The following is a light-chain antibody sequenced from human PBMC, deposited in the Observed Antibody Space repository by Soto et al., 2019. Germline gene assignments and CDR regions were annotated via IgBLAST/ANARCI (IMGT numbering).Light chain of an antibody. CDR1: QSISW. J-gene: IGKJ1*01. V-gene: IGKV1-5*01. Sequence: DIQMTQSPSTLSASVGDRVTITCRASQSISWLAWYQQKPGKAPKLLIYDASSLESGVTSRFSGSGSGTEFALTISSLQPDDFATYYCQQYNSYTAFGQGTKVDIK. CDR3: QQYNSYTA. CDR2: DAS.